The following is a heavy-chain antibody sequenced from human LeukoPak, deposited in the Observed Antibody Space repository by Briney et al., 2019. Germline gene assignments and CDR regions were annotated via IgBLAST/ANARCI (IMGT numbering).Heavy chain of an antibody. CDR3: ARGQSWGLDY. CDR2: INHSGST. D-gene: IGHD7-27*01. Sequence: SETPSLTCAVYGGSFSGYYWSWIRQPPGKGLEWIGEINHSGSTNYNPSLKSRVTISVDTSKNQFSLKLSSVTAADTAVYYCARGQSWGLDYWGQGTLVTVSS. CDR1: GGSFSGYY. V-gene: IGHV4-34*01. J-gene: IGHJ4*02.